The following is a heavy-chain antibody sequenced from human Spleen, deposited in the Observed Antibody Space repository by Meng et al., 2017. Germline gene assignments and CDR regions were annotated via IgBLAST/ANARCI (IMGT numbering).Heavy chain of an antibody. J-gene: IGHJ2*01. V-gene: IGHV5-51*01. CDR2: VNLGDSHTRDSP. Sequence: GESLKISCKVSGYNFNNYWIVWVRQMPGKGLEWMGAVNLGDSHTRDSPRYSPSFQGQVTITVDKSISTAYLQWSSLKASESAIYYCATNYGDYRNWNFDLWGRGTLVTVSS. D-gene: IGHD4-17*01. CDR3: ATNYGDYRNWNFDL. CDR1: GYNFNNYW.